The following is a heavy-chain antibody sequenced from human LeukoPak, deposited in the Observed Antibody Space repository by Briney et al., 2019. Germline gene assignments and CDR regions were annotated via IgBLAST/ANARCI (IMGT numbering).Heavy chain of an antibody. J-gene: IGHJ4*02. D-gene: IGHD3-3*01. CDR1: GGTFSSYG. Sequence: ASVTVSRTASGGTFSSYGISWVRQAPGQGLEWMGWISAYNGNTNYAQKLQGRVTMTTDTSTSTAYMELRSLRSDDTAVYYCARVGYYDFWSGYYHFDYWGQGTLVTVSS. V-gene: IGHV1-18*01. CDR2: ISAYNGNT. CDR3: ARVGYYDFWSGYYHFDY.